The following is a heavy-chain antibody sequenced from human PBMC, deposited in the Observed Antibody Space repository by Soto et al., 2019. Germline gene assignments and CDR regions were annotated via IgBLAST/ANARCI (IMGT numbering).Heavy chain of an antibody. J-gene: IGHJ5*02. V-gene: IGHV4-31*03. Sequence: SATLSLTCTVAGGSISRGGYYWSWIRQNPGKGLEWIGYTYNSVNTYYNPSLKSRVTISVDTSKNQFSLKLTSVTATDTAVYYCARDPAPWGQGTLVTVSS. CDR1: GGSISRGGYY. CDR2: TYNSVNT. CDR3: ARDPAP.